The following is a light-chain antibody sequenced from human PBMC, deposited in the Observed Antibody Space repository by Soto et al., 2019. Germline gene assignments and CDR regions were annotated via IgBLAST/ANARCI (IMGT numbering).Light chain of an antibody. CDR1: QSLGRY. Sequence: DTVLTQSPGTLPLSPGEGATLSFRASQSLGRYLAWYQQKPGQAPRLLIDGASTRATGIPDRFSGSGSGTDFTLTISRLEREDFAVYYCQQYAGSPRTFGQGTKVDIK. J-gene: IGKJ1*01. CDR3: QQYAGSPRT. V-gene: IGKV3-20*01. CDR2: GAS.